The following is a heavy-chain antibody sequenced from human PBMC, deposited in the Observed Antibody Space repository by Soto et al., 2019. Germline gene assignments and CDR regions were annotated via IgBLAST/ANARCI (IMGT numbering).Heavy chain of an antibody. CDR2: INPGGGST. V-gene: IGHV1-46*03. J-gene: IGHJ4*02. CDR1: GYTFTNYY. CDR3: ARRLAGGFDY. D-gene: IGHD3-3*02. Sequence: QVQLVQSGAEVKKPGASVKVSCKASGYTFTNYYLHWVRQAPGQGLEWMGIINPGGGSTSYAQKFQGRGPVTEDTSTSTGYMELSSLRPEDTALYYCARRLAGGFDYWGQGTLVTVSS.